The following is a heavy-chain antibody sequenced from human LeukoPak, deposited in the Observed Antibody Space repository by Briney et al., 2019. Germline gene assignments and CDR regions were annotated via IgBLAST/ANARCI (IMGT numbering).Heavy chain of an antibody. CDR3: VNRYDY. CDR2: ISGSGRSI. Sequence: GGSLRLSCEASGFFFSNETMNWVRQAPGKGLEWVSYISGSGRSINYADSVKDRFTISRDNARNSLFLQMNGLRADDTAVYYCVNRYDYWGQGTLVTVSS. J-gene: IGHJ4*02. V-gene: IGHV3-21*04. CDR1: GFFFSNET.